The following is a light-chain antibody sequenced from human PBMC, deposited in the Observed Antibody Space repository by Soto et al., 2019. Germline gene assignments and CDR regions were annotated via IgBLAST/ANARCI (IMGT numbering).Light chain of an antibody. CDR3: QQYGSSPWT. Sequence: EIVLTQSPATPSVSPGERATLSFGASQSVSNNYLAWYQQKPGQAPRLLIYDASSRATGIPDRFSGSGSGTDFTLTISRLEPEDFAVYYCQQYGSSPWTFGQGTKVDIK. J-gene: IGKJ1*01. CDR2: DAS. V-gene: IGKV3D-20*01. CDR1: QSVSNNY.